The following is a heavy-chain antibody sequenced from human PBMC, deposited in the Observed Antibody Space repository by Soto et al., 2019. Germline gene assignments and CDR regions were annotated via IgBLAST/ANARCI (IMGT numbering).Heavy chain of an antibody. V-gene: IGHV3-23*01. Sequence: GRSLRLSCAASGFTFSSYDMSWVRQAPGKGVEWVSAISGSGGSTYYADSVKGRFTVSRDNARDMLYLQMNSLRAEDTAVYYCAKDMNSVPEYWGQGTLVTVSS. CDR1: GFTFSSYD. D-gene: IGHD1-7*01. J-gene: IGHJ4*02. CDR2: ISGSGGST. CDR3: AKDMNSVPEY.